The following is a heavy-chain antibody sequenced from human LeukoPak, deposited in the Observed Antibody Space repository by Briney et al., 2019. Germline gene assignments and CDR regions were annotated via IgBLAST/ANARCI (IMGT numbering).Heavy chain of an antibody. CDR3: ARANFLYCSSTTCLFDY. Sequence: ASVKASCEASGYTFTEYYMHWVRQAPGQGYEWMRWINPNDGDTNYAQKFQGRVTMTRDTSISTAHMEVSRLRSDDTAVYYCARANFLYCSSTTCLFDYWGQGTLVTASS. V-gene: IGHV1-2*02. CDR2: INPNDGDT. J-gene: IGHJ4*02. CDR1: GYTFTEYY. D-gene: IGHD2-2*01.